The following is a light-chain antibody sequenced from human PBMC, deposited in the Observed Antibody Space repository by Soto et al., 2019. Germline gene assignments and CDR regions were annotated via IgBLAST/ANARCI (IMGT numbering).Light chain of an antibody. Sequence: AIQLTQSPSSLSASSGDSATITCRASQGIRIALAWYQQKPGKAPKLLIYAASTLQSGVPSRFSGSGSGTDFTLTISCLQSEDFATYYCQQYYSYPFTFGPGTKVDIK. J-gene: IGKJ3*01. CDR3: QQYYSYPFT. CDR1: QGIRIA. CDR2: AAS. V-gene: IGKV1-8*01.